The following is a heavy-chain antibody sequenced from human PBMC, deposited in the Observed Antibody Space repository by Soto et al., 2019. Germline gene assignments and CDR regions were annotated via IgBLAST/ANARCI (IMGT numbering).Heavy chain of an antibody. CDR1: GYTFTDYA. CDR2: INGGNGDT. CDR3: ARDPGPYYYDSSGYYSFDY. J-gene: IGHJ4*02. D-gene: IGHD3-22*01. V-gene: IGHV1-3*01. Sequence: ASVKVSCKASGYTFTDYALPWVRQAPGQRLEWMGWINGGNGDTKHSQKLQGRVTMTTDTSTSTAYMELRSLRSDDTAVYYCARDPGPYYYDSSGYYSFDYWGQGTLVTVSS.